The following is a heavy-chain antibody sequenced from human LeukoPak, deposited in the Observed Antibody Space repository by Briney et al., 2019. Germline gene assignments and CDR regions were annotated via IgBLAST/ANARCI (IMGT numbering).Heavy chain of an antibody. V-gene: IGHV1-2*02. CDR1: GYTFIDYW. Sequence: HGASVKVSCKASGYTFIDYWIHWVRQAPGQGLEWMGRIDLNTGDTTSAQKFQGRVTMTRDTSISTVYLDLSGLGSDDTAVYYCARDAPHQRFDYWGQETLVTVSS. J-gene: IGHJ4*02. CDR2: IDLNTGDT. CDR3: ARDAPHQRFDY.